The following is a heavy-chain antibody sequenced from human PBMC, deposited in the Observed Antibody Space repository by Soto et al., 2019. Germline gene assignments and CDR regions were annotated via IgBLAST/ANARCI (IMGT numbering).Heavy chain of an antibody. D-gene: IGHD2-2*01. Sequence: QLQLQESGPGLVKPSETLSLTCTVSGGSISSSSYSWGWIRQAPGKGLERIGCIYYSGSTYYNPSLKSRVTIALDTSKNQISLKLSSVTAADTAVYYCGRHRCSRTSCYGDYWGQGTLLTVSS. CDR3: GRHRCSRTSCYGDY. V-gene: IGHV4-39*01. CDR2: IYYSGST. CDR1: GGSISSSSYS. J-gene: IGHJ4*02.